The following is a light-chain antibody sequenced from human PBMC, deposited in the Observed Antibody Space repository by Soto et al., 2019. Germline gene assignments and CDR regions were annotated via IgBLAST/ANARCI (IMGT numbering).Light chain of an antibody. CDR2: GAS. CDR1: QSVSSNY. CDR3: QQYDSSPVT. J-gene: IGKJ2*01. V-gene: IGKV3-20*01. Sequence: ENVLTQSPGTLSLSPGERATLSCRASQSVSSNYLTWYQQKPGQAPRLLIYGASSRATDIPDRFSGSGSGTDFTLNISRLEPEDFAVYYCQQYDSSPVTFGQGTKLEIK.